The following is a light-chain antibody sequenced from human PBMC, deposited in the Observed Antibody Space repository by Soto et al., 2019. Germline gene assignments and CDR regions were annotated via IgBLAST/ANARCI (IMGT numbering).Light chain of an antibody. CDR2: NVS. J-gene: IGKJ2*01. CDR1: QTLVYSDGNTY. V-gene: IGKV2-30*01. CDR3: MPGPHCPYT. Sequence: DVVMTQSPLSLPVTLGQPASISCRYIQTLVYSDGNTYLNWFQQRPGQSPRRLVYNVSNRDSGVPDRFSGSVSGTEFTLKISRVEAEDVGVYYCMPGPHCPYTLGQGTKQEI.